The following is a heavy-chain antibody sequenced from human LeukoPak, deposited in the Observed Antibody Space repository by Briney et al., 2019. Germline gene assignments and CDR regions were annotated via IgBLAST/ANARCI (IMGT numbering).Heavy chain of an antibody. D-gene: IGHD6-19*01. CDR3: AREAVAALDY. CDR1: GGSISSTSYS. Sequence: PSETLSLTCTVSGGSISSTSYSWGWIRQPPGKGLEWIGSIYYSGNTYYNPSLKSRVIISVDTSKNQFSLKLSSVTAADTAMYYCAREAVAALDYWGQGTLVTVSS. J-gene: IGHJ4*02. V-gene: IGHV4-39*07. CDR2: IYYSGNT.